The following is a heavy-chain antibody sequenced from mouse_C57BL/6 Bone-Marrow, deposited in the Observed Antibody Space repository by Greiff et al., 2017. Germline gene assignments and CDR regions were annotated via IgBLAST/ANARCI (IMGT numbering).Heavy chain of an antibody. D-gene: IGHD2-3*01. CDR1: GYAFSSYW. Sequence: QVHVKQSGAELVKPGASVTISCKASGYAFSSYWMNWVKQRPGKGLEWIGQIYPGDGDTNYNGKFKGKATLTADKSASTAYMQLSSLTSEDSSVYFCARGRWLLSYYFDYWGQGTTLTVSS. J-gene: IGHJ2*01. CDR2: IYPGDGDT. CDR3: ARGRWLLSYYFDY. V-gene: IGHV1-80*01.